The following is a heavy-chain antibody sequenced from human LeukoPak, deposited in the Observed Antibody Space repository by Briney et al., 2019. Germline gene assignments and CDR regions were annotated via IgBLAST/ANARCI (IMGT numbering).Heavy chain of an antibody. V-gene: IGHV3-53*01. D-gene: IGHD3-10*01. J-gene: IGHJ4*02. CDR3: ARVLLWFGEQTDY. CDR2: IYSGGTT. Sequence: QPGGSLRLSCAVSGFTVSGNYMSWVRQAPGKGLEWVSLIYSGGTTYYADSVKGRFTISRDNAKNSLYLQMNSLRAEDTAVYYCARVLLWFGEQTDYWGQGTLVTVSS. CDR1: GFTVSGNY.